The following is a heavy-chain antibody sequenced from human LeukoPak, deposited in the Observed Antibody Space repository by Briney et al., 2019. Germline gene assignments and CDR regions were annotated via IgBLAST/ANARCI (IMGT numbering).Heavy chain of an antibody. Sequence: SETLSLTCTVSGGSISSYYWSWIRQPPGKGLEWIGYIYYSGSTNYNPSLKSGVTMSVDTSKNQFSLKLSSVTAADTAVYYCARDLYGDYGAFDYWGQGTLVTVSS. D-gene: IGHD4-17*01. V-gene: IGHV4-59*12. CDR2: IYYSGST. J-gene: IGHJ4*02. CDR3: ARDLYGDYGAFDY. CDR1: GGSISSYY.